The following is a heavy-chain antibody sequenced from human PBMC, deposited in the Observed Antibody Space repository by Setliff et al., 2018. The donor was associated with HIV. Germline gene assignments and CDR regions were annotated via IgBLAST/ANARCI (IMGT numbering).Heavy chain of an antibody. CDR1: GFTFSNHG. D-gene: IGHD6-13*01. J-gene: IGHJ4*02. CDR3: AKDACPVSNTWYVGIDC. CDR2: IGYDGSNK. Sequence: PGGSLRLSCAASGFTFSNHGMHWVRQAPGKGLEWVAVIGYDGSNKYYGDAVKGRFTIPRDNSKNTLYLQMNSLRDADTAGYYCAKDACPVSNTWYVGIDCWGQGTLVTVSS. V-gene: IGHV3-33*06.